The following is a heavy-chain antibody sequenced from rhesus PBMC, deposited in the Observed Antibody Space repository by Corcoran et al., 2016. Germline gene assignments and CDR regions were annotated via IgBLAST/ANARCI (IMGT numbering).Heavy chain of an antibody. CDR2: INSGGGST. J-gene: IGHJ4*01. CDR1: GFTFSSYG. V-gene: IGHV3S5*01. CDR3: AKEGGYYNIWTGYYSYFDY. Sequence: EVQLVETGGGLVQPGGSLKLSCAASGFTFSSYGMSWVRQAPGKGLEWVAAINSGGGSTYNADSVKGRVTISRDNSKNTLSLQRNSLRAEDTAVYYCAKEGGYYNIWTGYYSYFDYWGQGVLVTVSS. D-gene: IGHD3-3*01.